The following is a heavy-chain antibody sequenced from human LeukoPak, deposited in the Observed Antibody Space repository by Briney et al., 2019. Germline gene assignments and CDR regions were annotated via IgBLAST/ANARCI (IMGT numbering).Heavy chain of an antibody. CDR1: GYTFTSYG. CDR3: ARVLLWFGELSHWFDP. J-gene: IGHJ5*02. Sequence: ASVKVSCKASGYTFTSYGISWVRQAPGQGLEWMGWVSAYNGNTNYAQKLQGRVTMTTDTSTSTAYMELRSLRSDDTAVYYCARVLLWFGELSHWFDPWGQGTLVTVSS. D-gene: IGHD3-10*01. V-gene: IGHV1-18*01. CDR2: VSAYNGNT.